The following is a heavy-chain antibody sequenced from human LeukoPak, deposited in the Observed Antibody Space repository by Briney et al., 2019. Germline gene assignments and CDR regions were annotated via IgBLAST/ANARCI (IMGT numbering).Heavy chain of an antibody. D-gene: IGHD4-11*01. J-gene: IGHJ4*02. Sequence: PGGSLRLSCAASGFTFSSYAMHWVRQAPGKGLEWVAVISYDGSNKYYADSVKGRFTISRDNSKNTLYLQVNSLRAEDTAVYYCARATTVKTSANYWGQGTLVTVSS. CDR2: ISYDGSNK. CDR1: GFTFSSYA. V-gene: IGHV3-30-3*01. CDR3: ARATTVKTSANY.